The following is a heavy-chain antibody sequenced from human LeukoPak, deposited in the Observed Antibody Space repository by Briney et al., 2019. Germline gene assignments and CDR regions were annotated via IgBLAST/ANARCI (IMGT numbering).Heavy chain of an antibody. D-gene: IGHD6-19*01. CDR3: AREGLKSWFDP. J-gene: IGHJ5*02. CDR1: GYTFTSYD. CDR2: MNPNSGNT. V-gene: IGHV1-8*01. Sequence: VKVSCKASGYTFTSYDINWVRQATGHGLEWMGWMNPNSGNTGYAQIFQGRVTMTRNTSISTAYMELSSLRSEATAVYYCAREGLKSWFDPWGQGTLVTVPS.